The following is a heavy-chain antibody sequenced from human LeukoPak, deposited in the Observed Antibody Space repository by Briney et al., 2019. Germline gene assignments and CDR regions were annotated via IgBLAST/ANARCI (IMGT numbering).Heavy chain of an antibody. Sequence: PGRSLRLSCVASGFTFSSYAMHWVRQAPGKGLEWVVVIWHDGSNQTYTDSVKDRFTISRDNSKNTLDLHMNSLRAEDTAMYYCARDRGPGGLAGTYYWGQGTLVTVSS. CDR2: IWHDGSNQ. CDR3: ARDRGPGGLAGTYY. V-gene: IGHV3-33*01. J-gene: IGHJ4*02. D-gene: IGHD6-19*01. CDR1: GFTFSSYA.